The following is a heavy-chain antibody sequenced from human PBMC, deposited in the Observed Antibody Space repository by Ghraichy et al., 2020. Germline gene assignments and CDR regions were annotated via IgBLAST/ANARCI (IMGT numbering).Heavy chain of an antibody. V-gene: IGHV4-59*01. CDR1: GGSISSYY. J-gene: IGHJ6*02. CDR3: AKGSYSSSWYSYYYYGMDV. Sequence: SETLSHTCTVSGGSISSYYWSWIRQPPGKGLEWIGYIYYSGSTNYNPSLSSRVTISLDTSKSQFSLRLSSVTAADTAVYYCAKGSYSSSWYSYYYYGMDVWGQGTTVTVSS. CDR2: IYYSGST. D-gene: IGHD6-13*01.